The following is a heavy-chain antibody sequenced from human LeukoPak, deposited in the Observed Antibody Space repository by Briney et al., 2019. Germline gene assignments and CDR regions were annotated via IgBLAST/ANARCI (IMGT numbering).Heavy chain of an antibody. J-gene: IGHJ6*02. CDR3: ARDAGHQLSRRNYYAMDV. Sequence: PLETLSLTCTVSGGSISSSSYYWGWIRQPPGKGLEWIGSIYSGGSSYYNPSLKSRVSISVDTSNNQFSLKVNSVTAADTAVYYCARDAGHQLSRRNYYAMDVWGQGTTVTVSS. CDR1: GGSISSSSYY. D-gene: IGHD2-2*01. V-gene: IGHV4-39*07. CDR2: IYSGGSS.